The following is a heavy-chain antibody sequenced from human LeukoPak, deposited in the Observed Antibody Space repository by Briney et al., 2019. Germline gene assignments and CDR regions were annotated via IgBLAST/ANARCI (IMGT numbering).Heavy chain of an antibody. CDR1: GYTFTSYG. CDR2: ISAYNGNT. V-gene: IGHV1-18*01. CDR3: ARDRVEYVITMVRGVITAFDP. Sequence: ASVKVSCKASGYTFTSYGISWVRQAPGQGLEWMGRISAYNGNTNYAKKLQGRVTMTTDTSTSTAYMELRSLRSDDTAVYYCARDRVEYVITMVRGVITAFDPWGQGTLVTVSS. D-gene: IGHD3-10*01. J-gene: IGHJ5*02.